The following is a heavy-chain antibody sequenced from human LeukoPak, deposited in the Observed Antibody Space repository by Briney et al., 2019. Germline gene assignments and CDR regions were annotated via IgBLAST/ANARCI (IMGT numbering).Heavy chain of an antibody. CDR1: GYTFTSNY. CDR3: ATLAHDYKDY. CDR2: IYPRDGST. Sequence: ASVKVSCKASGYTFTSNYIHWVRQAPGQGLEWMGMIYPRDGSTSYAQKFQGRVTVTRDTSTSTVHMELSGLRSEDTAVYYCATLAHDYKDYWGQGTLVTVSS. D-gene: IGHD4-11*01. J-gene: IGHJ4*02. V-gene: IGHV1-46*01.